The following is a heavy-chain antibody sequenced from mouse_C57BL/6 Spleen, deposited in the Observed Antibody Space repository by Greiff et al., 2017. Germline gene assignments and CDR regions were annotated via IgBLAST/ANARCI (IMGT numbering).Heavy chain of an antibody. J-gene: IGHJ3*01. V-gene: IGHV1-9*01. Sequence: QVQLQQSGAELMKPGASVKLYCKATGYTFTGYWIEWVKQRPGHGLEWIGEILPGSGSTNYNEKFKGKATFTADTSSNTAYMQHSSLTTEDSAIYYCARALTTVVATRFAYWGQGTLVTVSA. CDR1: GYTFTGYW. D-gene: IGHD1-1*01. CDR3: ARALTTVVATRFAY. CDR2: ILPGSGST.